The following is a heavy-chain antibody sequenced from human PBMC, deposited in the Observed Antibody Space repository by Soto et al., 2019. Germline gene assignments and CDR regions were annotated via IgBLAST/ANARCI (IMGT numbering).Heavy chain of an antibody. V-gene: IGHV1-18*01. CDR2: ISAYNGNT. D-gene: IGHD1-26*01. J-gene: IGHJ3*02. CDR3: ASDFRVGATPYAFDI. CDR1: GYTFTSYG. Sequence: ASVKVSCKASGYTFTSYGISWVRQAPGQGLEWMGWISAYNGNTNYAQKLQGRVTMTTDTSTSTAYMELRSLRSDDTAVYYCASDFRVGATPYAFDIWGQGTMVTVSS.